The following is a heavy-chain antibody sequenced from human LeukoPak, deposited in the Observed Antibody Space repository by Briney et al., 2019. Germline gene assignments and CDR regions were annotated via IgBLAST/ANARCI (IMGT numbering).Heavy chain of an antibody. CDR3: ARSPADYSNYYFDY. CDR2: IWYDGSNK. D-gene: IGHD4-11*01. Sequence: PGGSLRLSCAASGFTFSSYGMHWVRQAPGKGLEWVAVIWYDGSNKYYADSVKGRFTISRDNSKNTLYLQMNSLRAEDTAVYYCARSPADYSNYYFDYCGQGTLGTVSS. V-gene: IGHV3-33*01. CDR1: GFTFSSYG. J-gene: IGHJ4*02.